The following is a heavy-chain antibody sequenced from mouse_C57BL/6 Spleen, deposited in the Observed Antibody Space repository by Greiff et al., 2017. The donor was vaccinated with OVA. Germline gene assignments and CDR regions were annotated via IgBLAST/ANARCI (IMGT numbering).Heavy chain of an antibody. D-gene: IGHD1-1*01. CDR2: IWRGGST. V-gene: IGHV2-5*01. CDR3: AAITTVVGSGAMDY. Sequence: QVQLKESGPGLVQPSQSLSITCTVSGFSLTSYGVHWVRQSPGKGLEWLGVIWRGGSTDYNAAFMSRLSSTKDNSKSQVFFKMNSLQADDTAIYYCAAITTVVGSGAMDYWGQGTSVTVSS. CDR1: GFSLTSYG. J-gene: IGHJ4*01.